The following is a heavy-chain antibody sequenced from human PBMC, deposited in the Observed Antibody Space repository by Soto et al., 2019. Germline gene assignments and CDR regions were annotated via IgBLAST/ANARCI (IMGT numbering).Heavy chain of an antibody. D-gene: IGHD3-10*01. CDR1: GFTFDDYA. CDR2: IGWNGAAT. J-gene: IGHJ4*02. V-gene: IGHV3-9*01. Sequence: EVQLVESGGVLVQPGGALRLSCAASGFTFDDYAIHWVRHIPGKGLEWVSGIGWNGAATGYADSVKCRFTISRDNAKNSMYLQMNSLRTEDTAMYYCANLPLYGSGFDCWGQGTLVTVSS. CDR3: ANLPLYGSGFDC.